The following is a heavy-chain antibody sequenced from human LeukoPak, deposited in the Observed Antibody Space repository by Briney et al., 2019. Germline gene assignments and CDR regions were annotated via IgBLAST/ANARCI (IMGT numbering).Heavy chain of an antibody. CDR1: GGTFSSYA. Sequence: VASVKVSCKASGGTFSSYAISWVRQAPGQGLEWMGGIIPIFGTANYAQKFQGRVTITTDESTSTAYMELSSLRSEDTAVYYCASMVGATPFEPFSYWGQGTLVTVSS. V-gene: IGHV1-69*05. CDR3: ASMVGATPFEPFSY. CDR2: IIPIFGTA. D-gene: IGHD1-26*01. J-gene: IGHJ4*02.